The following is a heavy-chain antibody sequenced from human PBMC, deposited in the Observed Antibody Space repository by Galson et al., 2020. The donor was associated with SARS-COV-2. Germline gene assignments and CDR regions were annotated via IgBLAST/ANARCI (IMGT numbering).Heavy chain of an antibody. D-gene: IGHD2-15*01. CDR2: MSGSGTNI. V-gene: IGHV3-48*03. Sequence: GGSLRLSCAGSGLTFSTYEMNCVRQAPGKGLEWVSYMSGSGTNIYYSDSVKGRFTIPRDNAINSLYLQMTSLRAEDTAVYYCASPYLAAASFFGAFDIRGLGTMVTVSS. CDR1: GLTFSTYE. J-gene: IGHJ3*02. CDR3: ASPYLAAASFFGAFDI.